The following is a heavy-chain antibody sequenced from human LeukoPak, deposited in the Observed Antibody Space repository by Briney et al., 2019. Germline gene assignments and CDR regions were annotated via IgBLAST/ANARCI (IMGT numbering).Heavy chain of an antibody. CDR3: ARDARGAAAADDAFDV. D-gene: IGHD6-13*01. Sequence: SETLSLTCIVSGGSVSSGSHYWNWIRQPPGKGLEWIGYIYYSGSTNYNPSLKSRVTISVDTSKNQFSLKLSSVTAADTAVYYCARDARGAAAADDAFDVWGQGTMVTVSS. J-gene: IGHJ3*01. CDR2: IYYSGST. CDR1: GGSVSSGSHY. V-gene: IGHV4-61*01.